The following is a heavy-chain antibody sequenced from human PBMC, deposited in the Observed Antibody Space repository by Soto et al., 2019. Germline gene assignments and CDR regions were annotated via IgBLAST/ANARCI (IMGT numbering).Heavy chain of an antibody. CDR3: ARDLIAVAGTHIIRWFDP. CDR1: GGSISSYY. D-gene: IGHD6-19*01. CDR2: IYYSGST. V-gene: IGHV4-59*01. Sequence: QVQLQESGPGLVKPSETLSLTCTVSGGSISSYYWSWIRQPPGKGLEWIGYIYYSGSTNYNPSLKSRVTISVDTSKNQFSLKLSSVTAADTAVYYCARDLIAVAGTHIIRWFDPWGKGTLVTVSS. J-gene: IGHJ5*02.